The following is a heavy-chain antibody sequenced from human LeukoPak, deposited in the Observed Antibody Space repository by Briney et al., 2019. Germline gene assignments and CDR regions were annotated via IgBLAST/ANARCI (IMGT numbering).Heavy chain of an antibody. CDR2: ISHSGST. CDR3: AAIFGVVHTA. Sequence: SQTLSLTCTVSGGSISSGTYYWRWLRQPPGKGLEWIGYISHSGSTYYNPSLKSRVTISVDTSKNQFSLKLSSVTAADTAVYYCAAIFGVVHTAWGQGTLVTVSS. CDR1: GGSISSGTYY. J-gene: IGHJ5*02. D-gene: IGHD3-3*01. V-gene: IGHV4-30-2*02.